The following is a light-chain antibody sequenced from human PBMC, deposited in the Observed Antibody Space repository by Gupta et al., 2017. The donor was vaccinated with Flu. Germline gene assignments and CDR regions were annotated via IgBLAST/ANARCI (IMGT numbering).Light chain of an antibody. J-gene: IGKJ2*03. CDR3: MQATQFPYS. Sequence: VMTHTPLSSPVTFGPPASIYCMSSQSLVHSDGNTFLSWLQLKPGQPPRLLIYKVSTWLFGVPDRFSGSGAGTVFTLEISRVEADDVGIYYCMQATQFPYSFGPGTKLEIK. V-gene: IGKV2-24*01. CDR1: QSLVHSDGNTF. CDR2: KVS.